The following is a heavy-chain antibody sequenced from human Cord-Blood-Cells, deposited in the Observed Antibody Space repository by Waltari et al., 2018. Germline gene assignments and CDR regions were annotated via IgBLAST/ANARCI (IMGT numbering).Heavy chain of an antibody. CDR1: GGTFSSYA. CDR3: ARDNNWNSENWFDP. Sequence: QVQLVQSGAEVKKPGSSVKVSCTASGGTFSSYAISWVRQAPGQGLEWMGGIIPIFGTANYAQKFQGRVTITADESTSTAYMELSSLRSEDTAVYYCARDNNWNSENWFDPWGQGTLVTVSS. V-gene: IGHV1-69*01. CDR2: IIPIFGTA. D-gene: IGHD1-7*01. J-gene: IGHJ5*02.